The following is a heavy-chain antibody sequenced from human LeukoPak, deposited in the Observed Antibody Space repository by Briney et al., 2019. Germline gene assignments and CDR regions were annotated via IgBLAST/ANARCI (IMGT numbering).Heavy chain of an antibody. CDR2: IKEDGSEQ. J-gene: IGHJ4*02. V-gene: IGHV3-7*01. CDR3: AKDGVGATSLDC. CDR1: GFSFTRYW. Sequence: SGGSLRLSCTASGFSFTRYWMSWVRQAPGKGPEWVANIKEDGSEQFYGDSVKGRFTISRDNAKNSLYLQMNSLRVEDTAVYYCAKDGVGATSLDCWGQGTLVTVSS. D-gene: IGHD1-26*01.